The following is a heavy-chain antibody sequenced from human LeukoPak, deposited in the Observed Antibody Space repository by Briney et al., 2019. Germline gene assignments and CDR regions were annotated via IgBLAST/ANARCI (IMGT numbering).Heavy chain of an antibody. CDR3: ARARGNTYGYFEY. D-gene: IGHD5-18*01. CDR2: INGDASST. Sequence: GGSLRLSCAAYGLTLSGYWMEWVRQAAGKGQVWVSRINGDASSTIYADSVKGRFTISRDNAKSTLYLQMNSLRVEDTAVYYCARARGNTYGYFEYWGQGTLVTVSS. CDR1: GLTLSGYW. V-gene: IGHV3-74*01. J-gene: IGHJ4*02.